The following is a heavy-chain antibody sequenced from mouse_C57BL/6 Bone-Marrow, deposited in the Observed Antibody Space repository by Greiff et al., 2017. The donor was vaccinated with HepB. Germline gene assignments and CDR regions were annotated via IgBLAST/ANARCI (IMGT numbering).Heavy chain of an antibody. CDR1: GYAFSSSW. J-gene: IGHJ4*01. V-gene: IGHV1-82*01. CDR2: IYPGDGDT. D-gene: IGHD2-2*01. Sequence: QVQLKQSGPELVKPGASVKISCKASGYAFSSSWMNWVKQRPGKGLEWIGRIYPGDGDTNYNGKFKGKATLTADKSSSTAYMQLSSLTSEDSAVYFCARPPGYDYYAMDYWGQGTSVTVSS. CDR3: ARPPGYDYYAMDY.